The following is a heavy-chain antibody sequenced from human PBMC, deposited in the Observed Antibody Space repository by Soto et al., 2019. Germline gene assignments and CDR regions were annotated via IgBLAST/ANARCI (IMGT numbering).Heavy chain of an antibody. CDR3: ARRLRPRIDMDV. CDR2: INHSGST. V-gene: IGHV4-34*01. D-gene: IGHD2-15*01. Sequence: SETLSLTCAVYGGSFSGYYWSWIRQPPGKGLEWIGEINHSGSTNYNPSLKSRVTISVDTSKNQFSLKLSSVTAADTAVYYCARRLRPRIDMDVWGKGTTVTVSS. CDR1: GGSFSGYY. J-gene: IGHJ6*03.